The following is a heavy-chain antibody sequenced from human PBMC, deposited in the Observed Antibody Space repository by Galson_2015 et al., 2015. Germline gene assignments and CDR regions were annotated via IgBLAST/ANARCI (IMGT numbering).Heavy chain of an antibody. CDR2: INTNTGNP. D-gene: IGHD4-11*01. CDR1: GYTFTSYA. Sequence: SVKVSCKASGYTFTSYAVNWVRQAPGQGLEWMGWINTNTGNPTYAQGFTGRFFFSLDTSVSTAYLQISSLKAEDSAVYYCARARITTAKRYCFDYWGQGTLVTVSS. J-gene: IGHJ4*02. V-gene: IGHV7-4-1*02. CDR3: ARARITTAKRYCFDY.